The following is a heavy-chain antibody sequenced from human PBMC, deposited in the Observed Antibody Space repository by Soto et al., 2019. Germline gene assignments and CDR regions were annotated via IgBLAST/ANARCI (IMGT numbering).Heavy chain of an antibody. J-gene: IGHJ4*02. CDR1: GFTFSRYA. D-gene: IGHD6-19*01. CDR2: ISGSGGST. Sequence: GGSLRLSCAASGFTFSRYAMSWVRQAPGEGLEWVSAISGSGGSTYYADSVKGRFAISRDNSKNTLYLQMNSLRAEDTAVYYCAKDSPRSIAVAGKGKIDYWGQGTLVTVSS. V-gene: IGHV3-23*01. CDR3: AKDSPRSIAVAGKGKIDY.